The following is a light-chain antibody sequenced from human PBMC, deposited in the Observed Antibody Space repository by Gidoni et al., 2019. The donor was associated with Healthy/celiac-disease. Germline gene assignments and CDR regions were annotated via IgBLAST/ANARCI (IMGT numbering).Light chain of an antibody. J-gene: IGKJ2*03. V-gene: IGKV1-39*01. CDR2: AAS. CDR3: QQSYSTPRS. CDR1: QSISSY. Sequence: DIQMTQSPSSLSASVGDSVTITCLASQSISSYLNWYQQKPGKAPKLLIYAASSLQSGVPSRFSGSGSGTDFTLTISSLQPEDFATYYCQQSYSTPRSFGQXTKLEIK.